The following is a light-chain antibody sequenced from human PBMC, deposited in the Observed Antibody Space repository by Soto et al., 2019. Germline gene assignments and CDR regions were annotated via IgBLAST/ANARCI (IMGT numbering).Light chain of an antibody. V-gene: IGLV2-14*01. CDR1: ISDIGRYNF. CDR2: EVN. Sequence: QSALTQPASVSGSPGQSITISCTGTISDIGRYNFVSWYQHHPGKAPKLIIYEVNNRPSGISNRFSASKSGNTASLTISGLQAEDEADFYCSSYTSSHTWVFGGGTKVTVL. J-gene: IGLJ2*01. CDR3: SSYTSSHTWV.